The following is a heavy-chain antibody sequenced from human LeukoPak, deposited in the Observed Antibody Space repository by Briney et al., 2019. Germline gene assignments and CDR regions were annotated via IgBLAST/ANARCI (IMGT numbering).Heavy chain of an antibody. D-gene: IGHD3-22*01. CDR2: IYYSGST. J-gene: IGHJ4*02. V-gene: IGHV4-59*01. Sequence: SETLSLTCTVSGGSISSYYWSWIRQPPGKGPEWIGYIYYSGSTNYNPSLKSRVTISVDTSKNQFSLKLSSVTAADTAVYYCARDVLGIDSSGYYHLIDYWGQGTLVTVSS. CDR1: GGSISSYY. CDR3: ARDVLGIDSSGYYHLIDY.